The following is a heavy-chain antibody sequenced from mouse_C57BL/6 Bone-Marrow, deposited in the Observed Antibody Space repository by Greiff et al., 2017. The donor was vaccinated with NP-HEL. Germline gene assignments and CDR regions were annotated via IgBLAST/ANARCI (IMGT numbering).Heavy chain of an antibody. J-gene: IGHJ4*01. Sequence: VQGVESGAELVRPGTSVKMSCKASGYTFTNYWIGWAKQRPGHGLEWIGDIYPGGGYTNYNEKFKGKATLTADKSSSTAYMQFSSLTSEDSAIYYCARGGPYYYAMDYWGQGTSVTVSS. CDR3: ARGGPYYYAMDY. CDR2: IYPGGGYT. CDR1: GYTFTNYW. D-gene: IGHD1-1*02. V-gene: IGHV1-63*01.